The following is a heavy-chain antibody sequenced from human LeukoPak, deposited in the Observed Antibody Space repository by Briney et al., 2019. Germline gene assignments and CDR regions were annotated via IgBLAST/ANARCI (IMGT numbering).Heavy chain of an antibody. Sequence: PGGSLRLSCAASGFTFRSYEMNWVRQAPGKGLEWVSYISSSGSTIYYADSVKGRFTISRDNAKNSLYLQMNSLRAEDTAVYYCAELGITMIGGVWGKGTPVTISS. V-gene: IGHV3-48*03. CDR2: ISSSGSTI. D-gene: IGHD3-10*02. CDR1: GFTFRSYE. J-gene: IGHJ6*04. CDR3: AELGITMIGGV.